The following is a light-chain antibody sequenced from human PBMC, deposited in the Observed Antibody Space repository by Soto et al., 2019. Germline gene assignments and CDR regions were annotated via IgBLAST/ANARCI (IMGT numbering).Light chain of an antibody. V-gene: IGLV2-14*03. CDR3: SSYTSSSTLA. J-gene: IGLJ2*01. CDR2: DVS. Sequence: QSALTQPASVSGSPGQSIAISCTGTSSDVGAYNYVSWYQRHPGKAPKLMIYDVSNRPSGVSDRFSGSKSGNMASLTISGLQAEDEAEYYCSSYTSSSTLAFGGGTKLTVL. CDR1: SSDVGAYNY.